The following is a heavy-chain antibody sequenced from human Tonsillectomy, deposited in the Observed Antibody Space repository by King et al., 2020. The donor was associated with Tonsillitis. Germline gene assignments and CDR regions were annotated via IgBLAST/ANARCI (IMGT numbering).Heavy chain of an antibody. Sequence: VQLVESGGGVVQPGRSLRLSCAASGFTFSSYGMHWVRQAPGKGLEWVAGISYDGSNKYYADSVKGRFTISRDNSKNTLYLQMNSLRAEDTAVYYCAKDLFTFRSGSYFCVDYWGQGTLVTVSS. J-gene: IGHJ4*02. V-gene: IGHV3-30*18. CDR2: ISYDGSNK. CDR1: GFTFSSYG. D-gene: IGHD1-26*01. CDR3: AKDLFTFRSGSYFCVDY.